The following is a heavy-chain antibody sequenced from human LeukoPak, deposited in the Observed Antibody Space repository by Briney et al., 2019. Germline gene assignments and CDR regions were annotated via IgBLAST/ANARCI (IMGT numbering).Heavy chain of an antibody. V-gene: IGHV1-69*06. Sequence: GASVKVSCKASGGTFSSYAISWVRQAPGQGLEWMGGIIPIFGTANYAQKFQGRVTITADKSTSTAYMELSSLRSEDTAVHYCARGVEYSSGWSPFPAFDYWGQGTLVTVSS. CDR2: IIPIFGTA. J-gene: IGHJ4*02. CDR3: ARGVEYSSGWSPFPAFDY. D-gene: IGHD6-19*01. CDR1: GGTFSSYA.